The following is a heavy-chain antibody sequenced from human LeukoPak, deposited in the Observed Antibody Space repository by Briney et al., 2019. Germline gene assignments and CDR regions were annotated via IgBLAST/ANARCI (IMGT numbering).Heavy chain of an antibody. CDR1: GYIFSSYA. D-gene: IGHD6-6*01. V-gene: IGHV3-74*01. CDR3: VGTIASRGSEY. CDR2: LPPDELGI. J-gene: IGHJ4*02. Sequence: PGGSLRLSCAASGYIFSSYAMHWVRQAPGMGLVWVSRLPPDELGIIYADSVKGRFTVSRDNAKNTVYLQMNDLRVDDTAMYYCVGTIASRGSEYWGQGALVTVSS.